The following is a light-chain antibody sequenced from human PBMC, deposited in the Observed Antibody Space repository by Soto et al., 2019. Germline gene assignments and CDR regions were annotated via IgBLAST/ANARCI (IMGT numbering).Light chain of an antibody. Sequence: EIVLTQSPATLSVSPGERATLSCGASQSVRSNVAWYQQKPGQPPRLLIYDASTRATGIPSRFSGSGSGTEFTLTISSLQPDDFATYYCQQYNSYTWTFGQGTKVDIK. J-gene: IGKJ1*01. V-gene: IGKV3-15*01. CDR3: QQYNSYTWT. CDR1: QSVRSN. CDR2: DAS.